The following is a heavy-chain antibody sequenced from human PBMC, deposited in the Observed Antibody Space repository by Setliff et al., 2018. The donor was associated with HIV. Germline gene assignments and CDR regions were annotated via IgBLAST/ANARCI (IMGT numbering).Heavy chain of an antibody. CDR3: AKDRGYYFDL. Sequence: PSETLSLTCSVSGDSFSIHYWNWIRQPAGKGLEWIGRIYSSGATSYNPSLRSRVTMSVDTSKSQLSLTLDSMTAADTAVYYCAKDRGYYFDLWGRGILVTVSS. D-gene: IGHD3-10*01. CDR1: GDSFSIHY. J-gene: IGHJ2*01. V-gene: IGHV4-4*07. CDR2: IYSSGAT.